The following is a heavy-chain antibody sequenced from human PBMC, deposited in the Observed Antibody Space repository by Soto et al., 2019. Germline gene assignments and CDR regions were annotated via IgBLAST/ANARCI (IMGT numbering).Heavy chain of an antibody. CDR2: IKQDGSEK. D-gene: IGHD3-16*02. J-gene: IGHJ4*02. CDR1: GFTFSSYW. CDR3: ARAPINYDYVWGSYRPTYYFDY. V-gene: IGHV3-7*03. Sequence: PGGSLRLSCAASGFTFSSYWMSWVRQAPGKGLEWVANIKQDGSEKYYVDSVKGRFTISRDNAKNSLYLQMNSLRAEDTAVYYCARAPINYDYVWGSYRPTYYFDYWRQGTLVTVSS.